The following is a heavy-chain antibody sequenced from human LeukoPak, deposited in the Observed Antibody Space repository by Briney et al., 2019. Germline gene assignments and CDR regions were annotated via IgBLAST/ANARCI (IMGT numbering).Heavy chain of an antibody. Sequence: GGSLRLSCAASGFTFSSYAMHWVRQAPGKGLEWVADISYDGSNKYYADSVKGRFTISRDDSENTLYLQMNSLRAEDTAMYYCARNAYYDSGTYHSGFDYWGLGTLVTVSS. CDR2: ISYDGSNK. J-gene: IGHJ4*02. D-gene: IGHD3-10*01. CDR1: GFTFSSYA. V-gene: IGHV3-30-3*01. CDR3: ARNAYYDSGTYHSGFDY.